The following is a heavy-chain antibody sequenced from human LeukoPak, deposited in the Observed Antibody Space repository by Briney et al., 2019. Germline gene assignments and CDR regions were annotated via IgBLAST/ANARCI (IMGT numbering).Heavy chain of an antibody. J-gene: IGHJ6*04. Sequence: VQSRTCSCPGSGYGFTSYWISWVRQMRVKGLDWMGLIDPSDSYTNYSPSFQGHVTISAAKSISTAYLQWSSLKASDTAMYYCARPCFGLPYGMDVWGKGTTVTVSS. D-gene: IGHD3-16*01. V-gene: IGHV5-10-1*01. CDR2: IDPSDSYT. CDR3: ARPCFGLPYGMDV. CDR1: GYGFTSYW.